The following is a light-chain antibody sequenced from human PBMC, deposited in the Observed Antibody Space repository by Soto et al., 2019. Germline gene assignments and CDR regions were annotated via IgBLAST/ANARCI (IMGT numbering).Light chain of an antibody. CDR2: GAS. Sequence: EIVMTQSPVTLSVSPGERATLSCRASQSVSSKLAWYQQKPGQAPRLLIYGASTRATGIPARFSGSGSGTEFTLSISSLQSEDFAVYYCQQYNNWPQTFGQGTKLEL. CDR3: QQYNNWPQT. V-gene: IGKV3-15*01. CDR1: QSVSSK. J-gene: IGKJ2*01.